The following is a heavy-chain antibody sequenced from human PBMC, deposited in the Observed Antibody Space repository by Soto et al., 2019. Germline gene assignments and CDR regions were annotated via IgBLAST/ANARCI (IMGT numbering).Heavy chain of an antibody. Sequence: GASVKVSCKASGYTLTGYYLHWVRQAPGQGLEYMGWINPNTGGTKYTQKFQGRVTMTRDTSTSTAYMELSSLSSDDTAVFYCARSLSTIGARPDYWGQGTLVTVSS. CDR1: GYTLTGYY. CDR3: ARSLSTIGARPDY. V-gene: IGHV1-2*02. D-gene: IGHD6-6*01. J-gene: IGHJ4*02. CDR2: INPNTGGT.